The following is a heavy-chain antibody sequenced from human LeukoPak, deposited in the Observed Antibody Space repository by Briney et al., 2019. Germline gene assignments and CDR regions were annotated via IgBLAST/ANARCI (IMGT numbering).Heavy chain of an antibody. Sequence: GGSLRLSCAASGFTFSSYSMNWVRQAPGKGLEWVSSISSSSSYIYYADSVKGQFTISRDNAKNSLYLQMNSLRAEDTAVYYCARDGTVAEYYFDYWGQGTLVTVSS. CDR2: ISSSSSYI. V-gene: IGHV3-21*01. J-gene: IGHJ4*02. D-gene: IGHD4-23*01. CDR1: GFTFSSYS. CDR3: ARDGTVAEYYFDY.